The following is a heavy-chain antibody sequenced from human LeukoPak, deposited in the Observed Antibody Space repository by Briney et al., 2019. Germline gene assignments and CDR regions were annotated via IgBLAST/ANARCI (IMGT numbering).Heavy chain of an antibody. CDR1: GGTFSSYA. D-gene: IGHD2-2*01. CDR3: AISPATYCSSTSCYASTPGY. J-gene: IGHJ4*02. CDR2: IIPIFGTA. V-gene: IGHV1-69*13. Sequence: SVKVSCKASGGTFSSYAISWVRQAPGQGLEWMGGIIPIFGTANYAQKFQGRVTITADESTSTAYMELSSLRSEDTAVYYCAISPATYCSSTSCYASTPGYWGQGTLVTASS.